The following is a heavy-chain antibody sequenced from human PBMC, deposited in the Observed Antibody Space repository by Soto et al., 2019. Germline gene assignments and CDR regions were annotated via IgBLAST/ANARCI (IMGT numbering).Heavy chain of an antibody. CDR3: AMEYCSSTSCYRDY. CDR2: IIPILGIA. CDR1: GGTFSSYT. J-gene: IGHJ4*02. D-gene: IGHD2-2*02. Sequence: QVQLVQSGAEVKKPGSSVKVSCKASGGTFSSYTISWMRQAPGQGLEWMGRIIPILGIANYAQKFQGRVTINADKTTSTAYMELSSLRSEDTAVYYCAMEYCSSTSCYRDYWGQGTLVTVSS. V-gene: IGHV1-69*02.